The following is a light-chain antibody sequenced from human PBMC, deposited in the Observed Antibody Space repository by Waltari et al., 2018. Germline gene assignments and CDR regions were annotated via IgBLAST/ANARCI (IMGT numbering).Light chain of an antibody. CDR2: QDD. CDR3: QTWDTNTAV. J-gene: IGLJ1*01. Sequence: SYELTQPASVSVSPGQTATIPCSGHELGHKYTSWYQQKPGQSPVLVMYQDDKRPSGIPERFSGSSSENTATLTISGTKPVDEADYYCQTWDTNTAVFGTGTTVNVL. CDR1: ELGHKY. V-gene: IGLV3-1*01.